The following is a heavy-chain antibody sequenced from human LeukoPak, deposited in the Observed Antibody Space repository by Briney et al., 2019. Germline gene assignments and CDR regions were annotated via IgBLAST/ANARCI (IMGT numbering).Heavy chain of an antibody. CDR3: ASWDIVATIGGMDV. J-gene: IGHJ6*02. Sequence: PGGSLRLSCAASGFTFSSYSMNWVRQAPGKGLEWVSSISSSSSYIYYADSVKGRFTISRDNAKNSPYLQMNSLRAEDTAVYYCASWDIVATIGGMDVWGQGTTVTVSS. D-gene: IGHD5-12*01. CDR2: ISSSSSYI. CDR1: GFTFSSYS. V-gene: IGHV3-21*01.